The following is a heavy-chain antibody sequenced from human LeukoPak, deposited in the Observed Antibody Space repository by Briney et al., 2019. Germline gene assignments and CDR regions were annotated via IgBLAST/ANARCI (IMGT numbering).Heavy chain of an antibody. CDR3: ARDSEGDYYDSSGYYAPQSY. CDR1: GYTFASYG. CDR2: ISAYNGNT. D-gene: IGHD3-22*01. V-gene: IGHV1-18*01. Sequence: ASVKVSCKASGYTFASYGISWVRQAPGQGLEWMGWISAYNGNTNYAQKLQGRVTMTTDTSTSTAYMELRSLRSDDTAVYYCARDSEGDYYDSSGYYAPQSYWGQGTLVTVSS. J-gene: IGHJ4*02.